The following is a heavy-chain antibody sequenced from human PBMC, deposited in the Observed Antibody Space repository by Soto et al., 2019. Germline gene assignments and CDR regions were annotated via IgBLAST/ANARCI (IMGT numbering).Heavy chain of an antibody. D-gene: IGHD3-3*01. J-gene: IGHJ6*02. CDR2: IYHSGST. Sequence: SETLSLTCAVSGGSISSSNWWSWVRQPPGKGLEWIGEIYHSGSTNYNPSLKSRVTISVDKSRDQVSLRLRSVTRADTAVYYCARDQYDFRSGSYYYAMEVWGQGTKVTVSS. CDR1: GGSISSSNW. CDR3: ARDQYDFRSGSYYYAMEV. V-gene: IGHV4-4*02.